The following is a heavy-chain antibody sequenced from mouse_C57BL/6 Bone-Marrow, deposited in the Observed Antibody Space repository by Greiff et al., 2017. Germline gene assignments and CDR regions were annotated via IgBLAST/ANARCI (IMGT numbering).Heavy chain of an antibody. V-gene: IGHV1-50*01. CDR3: ARRYFDY. CDR2: IDPSDSYT. J-gene: IGHJ2*01. CDR1: GYTFTSYW. Sequence: QVQLQQSGAELVQPGASVKLSCKASGYTFTSYWMQWVKQRPGQGLEWIGDIDPSDSYTNYDQKFKGKATLTVDTSSSTAYIQLSSLASEDSAVYYCARRYFDYWGQGTTLTVSS.